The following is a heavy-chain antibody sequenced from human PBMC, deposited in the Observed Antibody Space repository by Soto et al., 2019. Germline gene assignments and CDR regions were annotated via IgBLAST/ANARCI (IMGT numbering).Heavy chain of an antibody. CDR3: ARDHGTPSTGPPGRGGYFDY. D-gene: IGHD1-1*01. CDR2: IWYDGSDK. J-gene: IGHJ4*02. Sequence: GGSLRLSCAASGFTFSHYGMHWVRQAPGKGLEWVAVIWYDGSDKYYADSVKGRFTISRDNFKNTLYLQMNSLRAEDTAVYFCARDHGTPSTGPPGRGGYFDYWGQGTLVTVSS. CDR1: GFTFSHYG. V-gene: IGHV3-33*01.